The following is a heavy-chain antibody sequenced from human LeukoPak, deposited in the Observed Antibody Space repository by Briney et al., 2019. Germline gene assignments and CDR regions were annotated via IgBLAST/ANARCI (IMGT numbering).Heavy chain of an antibody. Sequence: PGGSLRLSCAASGFTFSSYWMHWVRQAPGKGLVWVSRINSDGSSTSYADSVKGRFTISRDNAKNTLYLQMNSLRAEDTAVYYCARGGPMPGLAFDIWGQGTMVTVSS. J-gene: IGHJ3*02. CDR3: ARGGPMPGLAFDI. D-gene: IGHD2-15*01. CDR1: GFTFSSYW. V-gene: IGHV3-74*01. CDR2: INSDGSST.